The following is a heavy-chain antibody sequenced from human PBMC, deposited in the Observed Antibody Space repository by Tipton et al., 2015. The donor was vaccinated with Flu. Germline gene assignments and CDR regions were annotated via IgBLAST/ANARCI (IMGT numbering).Heavy chain of an antibody. D-gene: IGHD3-3*01. CDR1: GFTFSSYS. J-gene: IGHJ6*02. V-gene: IGHV3-48*02. CDR3: ARARVREWFGMDV. CDR2: ISGSGALI. Sequence: SLRLSCAASGFTFSSYSLNWVRQAPGKGLEWVSYISGSGALIYYADSVKGRFTISRDKAKNSLYLQMNSLRDEDTAVYYCARARVREWFGMDVWGQGTTVTASS.